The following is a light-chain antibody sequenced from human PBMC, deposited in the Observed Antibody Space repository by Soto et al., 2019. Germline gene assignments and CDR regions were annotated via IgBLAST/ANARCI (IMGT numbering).Light chain of an antibody. CDR2: GAS. Sequence: EIGLTQSPGTLSLSPGERATLSCRASQSVSSSYLAWYQQKPGQAPRLLIEGASSRATGIPDRFSGSGSGTDFALTISRLEPEDFAEYYCQQYGSSPVTFGGGTKVEIK. CDR1: QSVSSSY. J-gene: IGKJ4*01. V-gene: IGKV3-20*01. CDR3: QQYGSSPVT.